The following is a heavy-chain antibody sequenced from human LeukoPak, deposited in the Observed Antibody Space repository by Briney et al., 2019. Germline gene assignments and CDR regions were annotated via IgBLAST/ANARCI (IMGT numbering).Heavy chain of an antibody. Sequence: GGSLRLSCAASGLSFGSYGMRWVRQAPGKGLEWVAVISHEGSYQNYADSVKGRFTISRDNSKNMVFLQMNSLRPEDTAVYYCARTREQWQVLDYWGQGTLVTVSS. CDR1: GLSFGSYG. J-gene: IGHJ4*02. CDR2: ISHEGSYQ. V-gene: IGHV3-30*03. D-gene: IGHD6-19*01. CDR3: ARTREQWQVLDY.